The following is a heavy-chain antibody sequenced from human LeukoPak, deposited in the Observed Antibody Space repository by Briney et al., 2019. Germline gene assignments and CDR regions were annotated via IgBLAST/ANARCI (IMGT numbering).Heavy chain of an antibody. J-gene: IGHJ4*02. CDR3: ARGSEYYCSGGSCYYSPRPFDY. D-gene: IGHD2-15*01. V-gene: IGHV4-34*01. CDR1: GGSFSGYY. CDR2: INHSGST. Sequence: PSETLSLTCAVYGGSFSGYYRSWIRQPPGKGLEWIGEINHSGSTNYNPSLKSRVTISVDTSKNQFSLKLSSVTAADTAVYYCARGSEYYCSGGSCYYSPRPFDYWGQRTLVTVSS.